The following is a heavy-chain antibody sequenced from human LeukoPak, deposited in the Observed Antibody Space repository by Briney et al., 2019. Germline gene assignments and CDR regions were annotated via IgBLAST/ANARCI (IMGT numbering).Heavy chain of an antibody. CDR2: ISGSGGST. Sequence: GGSLRLSCAASGFTFSSYAMSWVRQAPGKGLEWVSAISGSGGSTYYADSVKGRFTIPRDNSKNTLYLQMNSLRAEDTAVYYCAKVLLRVRGYSGYGDYWGQGTLVTVSS. J-gene: IGHJ4*02. D-gene: IGHD5-12*01. V-gene: IGHV3-23*01. CDR3: AKVLLRVRGYSGYGDY. CDR1: GFTFSSYA.